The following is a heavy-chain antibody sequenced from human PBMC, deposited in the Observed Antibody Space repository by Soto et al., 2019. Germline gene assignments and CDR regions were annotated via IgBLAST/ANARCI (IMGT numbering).Heavy chain of an antibody. J-gene: IGHJ4*02. Sequence: EVQLLESGGGLVQPGGSLRLSCRASGCTFGNYAMAWVRQAPGKGLEWVSGISASGGRTYYADSAKGRFTISRDNSNNTLYLQMRSMRAEDTAVYYCAKALEVLSARFESWGQGALVTVSS. V-gene: IGHV3-23*01. CDR3: AKALEVLSARFES. CDR1: GCTFGNYA. CDR2: ISASGGRT. D-gene: IGHD2-15*01.